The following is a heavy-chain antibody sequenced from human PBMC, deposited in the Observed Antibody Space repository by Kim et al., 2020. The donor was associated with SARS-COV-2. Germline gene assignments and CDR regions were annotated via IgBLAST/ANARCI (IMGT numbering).Heavy chain of an antibody. V-gene: IGHV3-9*01. D-gene: IGHD1-7*01. J-gene: IGHJ2*01. CDR2: ISWNSDSI. Sequence: GGSLRLSCEASGFTFGDYAMHWVRQAPGKGLEWVSGISWNSDSIGYADSVRGRFTISRDNAKNSLYLQMNSLRLEDTALYSCAKAPTGTLDYWYFDLWGRGTLVTVSS. CDR3: AKAPTGTLDYWYFDL. CDR1: GFTFGDYA.